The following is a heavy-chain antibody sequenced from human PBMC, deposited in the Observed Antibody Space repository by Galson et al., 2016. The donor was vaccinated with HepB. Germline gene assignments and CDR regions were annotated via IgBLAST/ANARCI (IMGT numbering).Heavy chain of an antibody. CDR2: ISWDGVTT. J-gene: IGHJ4*02. V-gene: IGHV3-43*01. D-gene: IGHD4-23*01. CDR3: VKRDDYRGNEFDY. Sequence: SLRLSCAASGFTFDEYTMHWVRQSPGKGLEWVSLISWDGVTTFYADSVKGRFTISRDNSKKSLYLQMNSLRAEDTAFYYCVKRDDYRGNEFDYWGQGTLVTVSP. CDR1: GFTFDEYT.